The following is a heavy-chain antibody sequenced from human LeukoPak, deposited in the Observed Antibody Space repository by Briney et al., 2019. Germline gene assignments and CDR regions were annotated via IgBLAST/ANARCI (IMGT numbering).Heavy chain of an antibody. J-gene: IGHJ3*01. CDR1: GFTLSTYW. Sequence: PGGSLRLSRAASGFTLSTYWMSWVRQAPGKGLEWVANIKQDGGEKYYVDSVKGRFTISRDNPKNSLYLQMNSLRGEDTAAYYCATSQTTSGRYGNAFDVWGQGTMVIVSS. V-gene: IGHV3-7*01. CDR3: ATSQTTSGRYGNAFDV. D-gene: IGHD6-19*01. CDR2: IKQDGGEK.